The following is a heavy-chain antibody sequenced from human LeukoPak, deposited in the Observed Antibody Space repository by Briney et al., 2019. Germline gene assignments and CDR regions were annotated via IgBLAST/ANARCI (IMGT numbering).Heavy chain of an antibody. CDR3: ARWNILTGYSLDC. Sequence: PSETLSLTCTVSGGSISSYYWSWIRQPPGKGLEWIGYIYYSGSTNYNPSLKSRVTISVDTSKNQFSLKLSSVTAADTAVYYCARWNILTGYSLDCWGQGTLVTVSS. CDR2: IYYSGST. D-gene: IGHD3-9*01. J-gene: IGHJ4*02. V-gene: IGHV4-59*01. CDR1: GGSISSYY.